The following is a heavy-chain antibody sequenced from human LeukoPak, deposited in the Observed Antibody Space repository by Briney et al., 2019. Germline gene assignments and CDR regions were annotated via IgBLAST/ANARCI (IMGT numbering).Heavy chain of an antibody. CDR3: ARSPYESGTPPTRLED. D-gene: IGHD3-10*01. CDR1: GFTFSGYA. CDR2: INNNGGST. Sequence: GGSLRLSCSASGFTFSGYAMHWVRQAPGKGLQYVSGINNNGGSTQYADSVKGRFTVSRDNAKNSLSLQMSSLRAEDTAVYYCARSPYESGTPPTRLEDWGQGTLVTVSS. V-gene: IGHV3-64*04. J-gene: IGHJ4*02.